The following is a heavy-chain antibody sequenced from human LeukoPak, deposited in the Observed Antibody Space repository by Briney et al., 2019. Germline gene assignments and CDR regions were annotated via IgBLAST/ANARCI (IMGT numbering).Heavy chain of an antibody. CDR3: AKGRSSWPFGG. Sequence: GGSLRLSCAASGFTFSTSWMSWVRQAPGKGLEWVANINQDGSEKYYVDSVKGRFSISRDNAKNSLYLQMNSLRGEDTAVYYCAKGRSSWPFGGWGQGTLVTVSS. CDR2: INQDGSEK. CDR1: GFTFSTSW. D-gene: IGHD6-13*01. V-gene: IGHV3-7*03. J-gene: IGHJ4*02.